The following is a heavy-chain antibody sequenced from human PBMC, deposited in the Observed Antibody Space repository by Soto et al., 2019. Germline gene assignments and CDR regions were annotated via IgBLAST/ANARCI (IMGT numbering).Heavy chain of an antibody. CDR2: LYYSGST. D-gene: IGHD3-22*01. J-gene: IGHJ4*02. CDR1: GGSISSGGYY. Sequence: QVQLQESGPGLVKPSQTLSLTCTVSGGSISSGGYYWSWIRQHPGKGLEWIGYLYYSGSTYYNPSLQSRVTISVDRSKNQFSLKLSSVTAADTAVYYCAREQNSRYYYVLDYWGQGTLVTVSS. V-gene: IGHV4-31*03. CDR3: AREQNSRYYYVLDY.